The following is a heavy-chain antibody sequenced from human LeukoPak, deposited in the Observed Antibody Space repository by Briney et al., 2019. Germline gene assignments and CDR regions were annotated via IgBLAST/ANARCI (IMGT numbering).Heavy chain of an antibody. Sequence: PSETLSLTCTVSGGSISRYYWSWIRQPPGKGLEWIGYIYYSGSTNCNPSLKSRVTISVDTSKNQFSLKLSSVTAADTAVYYCARHGTTIDAFDIWGQGTMVTVSS. CDR1: GGSISRYY. J-gene: IGHJ3*02. V-gene: IGHV4-59*01. CDR3: ARHGTTIDAFDI. CDR2: IYYSGST. D-gene: IGHD1-7*01.